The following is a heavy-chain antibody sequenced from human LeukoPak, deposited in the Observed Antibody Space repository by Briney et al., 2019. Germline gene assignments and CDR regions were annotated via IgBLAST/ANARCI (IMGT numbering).Heavy chain of an antibody. CDR3: ASRGGGYFDY. V-gene: IGHV4-39*01. CDR2: IYYSGST. D-gene: IGHD3-10*01. J-gene: IGHJ4*02. CDR1: GGSISSSSYY. Sequence: SETLSLTCTVSGGSISSSSYYWGWIRQPPGKGLEWIGRIYYSGSTYYNPSLKSRVTISVDTSKNQFSLKLSSVTAADTAVYYCASRGGGYFDYWGQATLVTVSS.